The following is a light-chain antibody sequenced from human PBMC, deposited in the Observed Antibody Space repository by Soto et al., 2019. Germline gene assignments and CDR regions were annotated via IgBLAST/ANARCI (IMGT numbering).Light chain of an antibody. CDR2: GAS. CDR3: QQYGNSRT. J-gene: IGKJ1*01. CDR1: QSVNIY. V-gene: IGKV3-20*01. Sequence: DTVFAQAPGTPSFCPGGRATLSCRASQSVNIYLAWYQQKPGQAPRLLIFGASSRATGIPARFSGSGSGTDLTLTISRLEPEDFAVYYCQQYGNSRTFGQGTKVDIK.